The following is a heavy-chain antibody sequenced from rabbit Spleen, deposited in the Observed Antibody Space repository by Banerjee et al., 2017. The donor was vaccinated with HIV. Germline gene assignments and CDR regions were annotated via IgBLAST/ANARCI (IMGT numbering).Heavy chain of an antibody. V-gene: IGHV1S7*01. CDR1: RFDFNTYS. CDR3: VRESGYGGYGDANL. Sequence: QLVESGGGLVQPGGSLKLSCKVSRFDFNTYSMSWVRQAPGKGLEWIGYIVPIFGVTYYANWVNGRFTISSHNAQNTLYLQLNSLTAADTATYFCVRESGYGGYGDANLWGPGTLVTV. CDR2: IVPIFGVT. J-gene: IGHJ4*01. D-gene: IGHD6-1*01.